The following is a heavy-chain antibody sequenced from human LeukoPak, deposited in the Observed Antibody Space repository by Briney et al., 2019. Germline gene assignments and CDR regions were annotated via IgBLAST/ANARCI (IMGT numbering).Heavy chain of an antibody. Sequence: GGSLRLSCAASGFTFSSYWMSWVRQAPGKGLEWVANIKQDGSEKYYVDSVKGRFTISRDNAKNSLYLQMNSLRAEDTAVYYCARDLSPGLGLGLRLGELIWYFDYWGQGTLVTVSS. D-gene: IGHD3-16*01. V-gene: IGHV3-7*01. CDR2: IKQDGSEK. J-gene: IGHJ4*02. CDR3: ARDLSPGLGLGLRLGELIWYFDY. CDR1: GFTFSSYW.